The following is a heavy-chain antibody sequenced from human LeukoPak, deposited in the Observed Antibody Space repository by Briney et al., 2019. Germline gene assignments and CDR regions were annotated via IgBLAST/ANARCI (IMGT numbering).Heavy chain of an antibody. V-gene: IGHV1-2*02. CDR1: GYTFTGYY. Sequence: ASVKVSCKASGYTFTGYYMHWVRQAPGQGLEWMGWINPNSGGTNYAQKLQGRVTMTRDTSISTAYMELSRLRSDDTAVYYCARDLFGIVVVPAAMGYWGQGTLVTVSS. CDR2: INPNSGGT. J-gene: IGHJ4*02. D-gene: IGHD2-2*01. CDR3: ARDLFGIVVVPAAMGY.